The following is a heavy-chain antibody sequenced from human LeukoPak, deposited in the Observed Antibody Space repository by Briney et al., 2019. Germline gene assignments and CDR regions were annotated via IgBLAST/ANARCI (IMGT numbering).Heavy chain of an antibody. D-gene: IGHD6-19*01. Sequence: SETLSLTCTVSGGSISSYYWTWIRQPPGKGLEWIGYISDSGSTNYNPSLKSRVTISVDTSKKQFSLKLTSVTAADTAVYYCARRVEQWLAGAFDYWGQGTLVTVSS. CDR1: GGSISSYY. CDR2: ISDSGST. CDR3: ARRVEQWLAGAFDY. J-gene: IGHJ4*02. V-gene: IGHV4-59*08.